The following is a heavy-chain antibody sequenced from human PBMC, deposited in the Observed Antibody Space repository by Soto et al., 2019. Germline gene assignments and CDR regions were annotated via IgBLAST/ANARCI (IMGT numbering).Heavy chain of an antibody. D-gene: IGHD1-26*01. V-gene: IGHV4-38-2*02. CDR2: IYHTGNT. Sequence: PSETLSLTCRVSGYSISSGYNGVWIRQPPGKGLEWIGSIYHTGNTMTNPSLQSRLTIAVETSKNQFSLSVRSVTAADTAVYFCAREGSGATDYWGQGTLVTVSS. CDR3: AREGSGATDY. J-gene: IGHJ4*02. CDR1: GYSISSGYN.